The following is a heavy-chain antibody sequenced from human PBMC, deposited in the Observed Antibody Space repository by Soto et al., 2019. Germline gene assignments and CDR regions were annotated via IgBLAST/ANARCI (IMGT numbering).Heavy chain of an antibody. CDR2: FYADGRT. Sequence: EVQVVESGGGLVQPGGSLRLSCAATGFIVSNSFMSWVRQAPGKGPEWVSLFYADGRTYYADSVKGRFTMSKDNSKNTLYIQMHSLNVADTALYYCTRDGDFGGVVATVYWGPGTMVTVSS. J-gene: IGHJ4*02. CDR1: GFIVSNSF. CDR3: TRDGDFGGVVATVY. D-gene: IGHD3-16*02. V-gene: IGHV3-66*01.